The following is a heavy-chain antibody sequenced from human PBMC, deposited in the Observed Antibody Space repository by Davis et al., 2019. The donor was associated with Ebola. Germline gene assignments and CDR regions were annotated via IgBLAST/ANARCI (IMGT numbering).Heavy chain of an antibody. CDR2: IKQDGSEK. CDR1: GFTFSSYA. CDR3: ARVSIFGVVIKANHHYYYYMDV. Sequence: GESLKISCAASGFTFSSYAMHWVRQAPGKGLEWVANIKQDGSEKYYVDSVKGRFTISRDNAKNSLYLQMNSLRAEDTAVYYCARVSIFGVVIKANHHYYYYMDVWGKGTTVTVSS. V-gene: IGHV3-7*03. D-gene: IGHD3-3*01. J-gene: IGHJ6*03.